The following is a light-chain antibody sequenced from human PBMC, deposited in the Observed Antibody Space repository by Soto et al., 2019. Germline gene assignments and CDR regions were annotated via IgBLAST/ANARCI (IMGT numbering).Light chain of an antibody. CDR2: ASS. CDR3: QQGHTLPYT. CDR1: QNIRNY. V-gene: IGKV1-39*01. J-gene: IGKJ2*01. Sequence: DIQMTQSPSSVSSSIGDRVTITCRASQNIRNYLNWYQQKPGQAPNLLIYASSSLRRGVASRFRGSGSGTEFTLTISSLQPEDFATYYCQQGHTLPYTFGQGTNLGI.